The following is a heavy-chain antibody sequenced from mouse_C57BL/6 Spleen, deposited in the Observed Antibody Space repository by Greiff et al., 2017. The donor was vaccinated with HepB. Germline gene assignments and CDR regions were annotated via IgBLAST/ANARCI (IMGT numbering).Heavy chain of an antibody. CDR2: IYPNSGGT. V-gene: IGHV1-72*01. D-gene: IGHD1-1*01. CDR3: AREGYYYGSSLYWYFDV. J-gene: IGHJ1*03. Sequence: QVQLQQPGAELVKPGASVKLSCKASGYTFTSYWMHWVKQRPGRGLEWIGRIYPNSGGTKYNEKFKSKATLTVDKPSSTAYMQLSSLTSEDSAVYYCAREGYYYGSSLYWYFDVWGTGTTVTVSS. CDR1: GYTFTSYW.